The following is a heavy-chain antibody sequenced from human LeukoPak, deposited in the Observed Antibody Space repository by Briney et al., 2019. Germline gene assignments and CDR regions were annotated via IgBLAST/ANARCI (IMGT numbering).Heavy chain of an antibody. J-gene: IGHJ3*02. CDR2: ISSSSSTT. V-gene: IGHV3-48*04. D-gene: IGHD2-2*02. CDR1: GFTFSSYS. CDR3: ARKGGRYCTITNCYNDAFDI. Sequence: PGGSLRLSCAASGFTFSSYSMNWVRQAPGKGLEWVSYISSSSSTTYYADSVKGRFTISRDNAKNSLSLQMNSLRAEDTAVYYCARKGGRYCTITNCYNDAFDIWGQGTMVTVSS.